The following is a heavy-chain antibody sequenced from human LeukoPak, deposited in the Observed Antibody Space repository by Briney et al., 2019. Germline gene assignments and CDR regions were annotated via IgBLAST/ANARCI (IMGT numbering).Heavy chain of an antibody. J-gene: IGHJ4*02. CDR3: AGAYYYGSENYYRTLDY. V-gene: IGHV3-7*03. Sequence: GGSLRLSCAASGFTFSSYAMSWVRQAPGKGLEWVANIKQDGSDKYYVDSVKGRFTISRDNAKNSLYLQMNSLRVEDTAVYYCAGAYYYGSENYYRTLDYWGQGTLVTVSS. CDR2: IKQDGSDK. D-gene: IGHD3-10*01. CDR1: GFTFSSYA.